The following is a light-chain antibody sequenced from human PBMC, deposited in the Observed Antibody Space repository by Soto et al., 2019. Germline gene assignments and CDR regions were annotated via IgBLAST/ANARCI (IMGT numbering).Light chain of an antibody. CDR1: ESINNN. CDR3: QQHHKWPLT. V-gene: IGKV3-15*01. CDR2: AAT. Sequence: EIVMTQSPATLSVSPGEGATLSCTASESINNNLAWYQQKPGQAPRLLIYAATTRATGFPARFSGSGSGTESTLTISSLQSEDFAVYYCQQHHKWPLTFGGGTKVDIK. J-gene: IGKJ4*01.